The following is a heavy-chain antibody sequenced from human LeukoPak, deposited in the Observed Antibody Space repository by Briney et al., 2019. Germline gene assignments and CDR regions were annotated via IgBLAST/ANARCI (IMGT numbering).Heavy chain of an antibody. CDR2: FYSGDDT. V-gene: IGHV3-53*01. CDR1: GFTVSSTY. J-gene: IGHJ4*02. CDR3: ARMLTSAGTTGGDYFDY. Sequence: PGGSLRLSCAASGFTVSSTYMSWVRQAPGEGLEWVSVFYSGDDTYFADSAKGRLTISRDNSKNTLYLQINSLRAEATAVYYCARMLTSAGTTGGDYFDYWGQGTLVTVSS. D-gene: IGHD6-13*01.